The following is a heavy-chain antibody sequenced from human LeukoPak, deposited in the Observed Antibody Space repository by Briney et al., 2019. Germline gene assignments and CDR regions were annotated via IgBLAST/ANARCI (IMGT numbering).Heavy chain of an antibody. Sequence: PSETLSLTCTVSGGSISSYYWSWIRQPAGKGLEWIGRIYTSGSSNYNPSLKSRVTMSVDTSKNQFSLKLSSVTAADTAVYYCARDQYYYDSSGYLFDYWGQGTLVTVSS. J-gene: IGHJ4*02. CDR3: ARDQYYYDSSGYLFDY. CDR2: IYTSGSS. D-gene: IGHD3-22*01. V-gene: IGHV4-4*07. CDR1: GGSISSYY.